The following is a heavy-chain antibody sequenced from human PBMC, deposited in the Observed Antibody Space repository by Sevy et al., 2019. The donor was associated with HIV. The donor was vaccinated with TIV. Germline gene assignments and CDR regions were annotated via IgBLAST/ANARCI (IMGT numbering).Heavy chain of an antibody. J-gene: IGHJ6*02. Sequence: ASVKVSCKAPGGTFSSYAISWVRQAPGQGLEWMGGIIPIFGTANYAQKFQGRVTITADESTSTAYMELSSLRSEDTAVYYCARVRLEGYYYYGMDVWGQGTTVTVSS. CDR1: GGTFSSYA. V-gene: IGHV1-69*13. D-gene: IGHD1-1*01. CDR3: ARVRLEGYYYYGMDV. CDR2: IIPIFGTA.